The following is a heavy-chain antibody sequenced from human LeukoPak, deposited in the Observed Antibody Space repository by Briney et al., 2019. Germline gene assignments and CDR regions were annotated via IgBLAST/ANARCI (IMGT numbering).Heavy chain of an antibody. D-gene: IGHD3-10*01. Sequence: KTGGSLRLSCAASGFTFDDYAMHWVRQAPGKGLEWVSGISWNSGSIGYADSVKGRFTISRDNAKNSLYLQMNSLRAEDTALYYCAKDMGLSGGAIDYWGQGTLVTVSS. CDR3: AKDMGLSGGAIDY. CDR2: ISWNSGSI. CDR1: GFTFDDYA. V-gene: IGHV3-9*01. J-gene: IGHJ4*02.